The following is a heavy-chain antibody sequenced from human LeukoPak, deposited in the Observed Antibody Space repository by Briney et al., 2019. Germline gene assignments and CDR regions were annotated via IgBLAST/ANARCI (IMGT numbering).Heavy chain of an antibody. CDR3: ATGGYYDSSGYWGRHAFDI. CDR1: GYTFTGYY. D-gene: IGHD3-22*01. V-gene: IGHV1-2*04. CDR2: INPNSGGT. J-gene: IGHJ3*02. Sequence: GASVKVSCKASGYTFTGYYMHWVRQAPGQGLEWMGWINPNSGGTNYAQKFQGWVTMTRDTSVSTAYMELNRLRSDDTAVYYCATGGYYDSSGYWGRHAFDIWGQGTMVTVPS.